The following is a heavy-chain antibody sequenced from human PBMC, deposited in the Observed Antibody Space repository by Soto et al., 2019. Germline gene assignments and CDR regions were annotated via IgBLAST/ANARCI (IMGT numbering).Heavy chain of an antibody. CDR1: GYTFTSYG. D-gene: IGHD2-2*01. J-gene: IGHJ5*02. CDR3: ARVSVSRTSSAKFDP. V-gene: IGHV1-18*04. Sequence: ASVKVSCKASGYTFTSYGISWVRQAPGQGLEWMGWISAYNGNTNYARKLQGRVTMTTDTSTSTAYMELRSLRSDDAAVYYCARVSVSRTSSAKFDPWGQGTLVTVSS. CDR2: ISAYNGNT.